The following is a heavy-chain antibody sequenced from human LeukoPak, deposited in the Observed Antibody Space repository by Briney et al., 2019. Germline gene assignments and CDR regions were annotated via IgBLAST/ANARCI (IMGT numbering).Heavy chain of an antibody. Sequence: PSETLSLTCAVYGGSFSGYYWSWIRQPPWKGLEWIGEINHSGSTNYNPSLKSRVTISVDTSKNQFSLKLSSVTAADTAVYYCATRESLFLEWLPQGDWGQGTLVTVSS. V-gene: IGHV4-34*01. J-gene: IGHJ4*02. CDR2: INHSGST. CDR3: ATRESLFLEWLPQGD. CDR1: GGSFSGYY. D-gene: IGHD3-3*01.